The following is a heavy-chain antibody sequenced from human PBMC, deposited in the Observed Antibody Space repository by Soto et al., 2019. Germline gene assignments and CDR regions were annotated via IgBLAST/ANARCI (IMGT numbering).Heavy chain of an antibody. V-gene: IGHV3-15*01. CDR2: LNSKTEGGET. CDR1: GFTFTNAW. Sequence: EVQLVESGGGLVRPGGSLRLSCTASGFTFTNAWMHWVRQAPGKGLEWIGRLNSKTEGGETDYAARVKGRFTISRDDSKNTLYLKMTSLKTEDSAMYYCTAPEDTADWYGNYALDIWGQGTMVTVSS. J-gene: IGHJ3*02. D-gene: IGHD3-9*01. CDR3: TAPEDTADWYGNYALDI.